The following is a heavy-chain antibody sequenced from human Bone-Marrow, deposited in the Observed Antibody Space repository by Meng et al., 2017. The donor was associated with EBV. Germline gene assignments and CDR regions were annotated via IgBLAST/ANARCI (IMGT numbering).Heavy chain of an antibody. Sequence: QLRLQESGPGRVKPSWTLSLTCAVSGASISGSNWWSWVRQPPGKGLEWIGEIWHGGNTNYNPSLKSRVTISVDKSGNQFSLNLNSVTAADTAVYYCARGNAYNVPSFDYWGQGTLVTVSS. CDR1: GASISGSNW. V-gene: IGHV4-4*02. CDR3: ARGNAYNVPSFDY. D-gene: IGHD5-24*01. J-gene: IGHJ4*02. CDR2: IWHGGNT.